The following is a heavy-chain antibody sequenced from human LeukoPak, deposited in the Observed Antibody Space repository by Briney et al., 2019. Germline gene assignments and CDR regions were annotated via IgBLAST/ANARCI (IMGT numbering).Heavy chain of an antibody. D-gene: IGHD1-26*01. V-gene: IGHV3-53*01. Sequence: GGSLRLSCAASGFTVSSNYMSWVRQAPGKGLEWVSVIYSAGSTYYADSVKGRFTISRDNSKNTLYLQVNSLRAEDTAVYYCAKKIGGIYVFDIWGQGTMVTVSS. CDR2: IYSAGST. J-gene: IGHJ3*02. CDR1: GFTVSSNY. CDR3: AKKIGGIYVFDI.